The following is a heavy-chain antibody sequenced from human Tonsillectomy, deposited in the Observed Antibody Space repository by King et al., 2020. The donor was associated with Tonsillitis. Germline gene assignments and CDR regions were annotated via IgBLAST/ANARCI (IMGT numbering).Heavy chain of an antibody. CDR3: ARDQATVDYYDSSGYSSFDY. J-gene: IGHJ4*02. D-gene: IGHD3-22*01. Sequence: VQLVESGAEVKKPGASVKVSCKASGYTFTDYYMHWVRQAPGQGLEWRGWINPNSGDTKYAQKIQGRVTVTRDTSISTAYMELSRLRSYDTAVYYCARDQATVDYYDSSGYSSFDYWGQGTLVTVSS. CDR2: INPNSGDT. V-gene: IGHV1-2*02. CDR1: GYTFTDYY.